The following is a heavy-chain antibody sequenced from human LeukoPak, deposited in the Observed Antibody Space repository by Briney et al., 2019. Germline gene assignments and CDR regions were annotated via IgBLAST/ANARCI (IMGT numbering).Heavy chain of an antibody. CDR3: ARHLYSGYDRVFDY. CDR2: IYYSGST. CDR1: GGSISSSSYY. Sequence: SETLSLTCTVSGGSISSSSYYWGWIRQPPGKGLEWIGSIYYSGSTYYNPSLKSRVTISVDTSKNQFSLKLSSVTAADTAVYYCARHLYSGYDRVFDYWGQGTLVTVSS. D-gene: IGHD5-12*01. V-gene: IGHV4-39*07. J-gene: IGHJ4*02.